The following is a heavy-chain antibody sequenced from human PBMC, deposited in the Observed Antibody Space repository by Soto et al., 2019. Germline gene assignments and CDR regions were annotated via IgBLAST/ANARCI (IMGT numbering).Heavy chain of an antibody. Sequence: SETLSLTCTVSGGSISSGGYYWGWIRQHPGKGLEWIGYIYYSGSTYYNPSLKSRVTISVDTSKNQFSRKLSSVTAADTAVYYCEVRYSGYDGNFDYWGQGTLVTVSS. CDR3: EVRYSGYDGNFDY. J-gene: IGHJ4*02. CDR2: IYYSGST. D-gene: IGHD5-12*01. V-gene: IGHV4-31*03. CDR1: GGSISSGGYY.